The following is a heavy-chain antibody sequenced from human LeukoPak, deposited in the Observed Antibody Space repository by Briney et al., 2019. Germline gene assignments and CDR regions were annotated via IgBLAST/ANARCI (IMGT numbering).Heavy chain of an antibody. CDR2: IIPILGIA. Sequence: SVTVSCKASGGTFSSYAISWVRQAPGQGLEWMGRIIPILGIANYAQKFQGRVTITADKSTSTAYMELSSLRSEDTAVYYCAREPEYYYDSSGYYWGQGTLVTVSS. J-gene: IGHJ4*02. CDR1: GGTFSSYA. V-gene: IGHV1-69*04. CDR3: AREPEYYYDSSGYY. D-gene: IGHD3-22*01.